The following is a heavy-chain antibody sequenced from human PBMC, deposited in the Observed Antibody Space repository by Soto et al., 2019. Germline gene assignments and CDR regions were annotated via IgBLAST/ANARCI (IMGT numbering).Heavy chain of an antibody. CDR1: GFIFSGYW. D-gene: IGHD3-10*01. J-gene: IGHJ4*02. V-gene: IGHV3-74*03. CDR3: ARLLGGSGSFIDY. CDR2: INSGGSST. Sequence: EVQLVESGGGLVQPGGSLRLSCAASGFIFSGYWMHWVRRAPGKGLVWVSRINSGGSSTTYADSVKGRFTISRDNAKNTMNLQMNSLRAEDTNVYYCARLLGGSGSFIDYWGQGTLVTVSS.